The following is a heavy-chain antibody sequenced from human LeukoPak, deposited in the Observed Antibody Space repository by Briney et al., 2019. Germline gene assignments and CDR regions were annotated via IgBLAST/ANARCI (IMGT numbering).Heavy chain of an antibody. J-gene: IGHJ4*02. V-gene: IGHV1-2*02. CDR2: INPNSGGI. Sequence: RASVKVSCKASGYTFTGYYMHWVRQAPGQGLEWMGWINPNSGGINYAQKFQGRVTMTRDTSISTAYMELSRLRSDDTAVYYCARDLVKSSSSSGRLGYWGQGTLVTVSS. CDR1: GYTFTGYY. D-gene: IGHD6-6*01. CDR3: ARDLVKSSSSSGRLGY.